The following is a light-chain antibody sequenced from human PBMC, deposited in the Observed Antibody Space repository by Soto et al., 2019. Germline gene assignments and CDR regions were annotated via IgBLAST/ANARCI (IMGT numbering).Light chain of an antibody. Sequence: QSALTQPPSASGTPGQRVTISCSGSSSNIGSNTVNWYQQLPGTAPKLLIYSNNQRPSGVPDRFSGSKSGTSASLAISGLQSEDEADYYCCSYAGDYMFVFGTGTKVTVL. V-gene: IGLV1-44*01. CDR3: CSYAGDYMFV. CDR1: SSNIGSNT. J-gene: IGLJ1*01. CDR2: SNN.